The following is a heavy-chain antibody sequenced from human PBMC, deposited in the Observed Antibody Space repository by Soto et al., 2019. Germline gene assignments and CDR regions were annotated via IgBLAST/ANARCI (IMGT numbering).Heavy chain of an antibody. CDR2: IYYSWST. D-gene: IGHD3-3*01. CDR1: CVSISSSSYD. V-gene: IGHV4-39*01. J-gene: IGHJ2*01. CDR3: ARHAAGYYDFWSGLYWYFDL. Sequence: SETLSLTCTVSCVSISSSSYDWGWIRQPPGEGVEWIGSIYYSWSTYYNPSLKSRVPISVDTSKNQFSLKLSSVTAADTAVYYCARHAAGYYDFWSGLYWYFDLWGRGTLVTVSS.